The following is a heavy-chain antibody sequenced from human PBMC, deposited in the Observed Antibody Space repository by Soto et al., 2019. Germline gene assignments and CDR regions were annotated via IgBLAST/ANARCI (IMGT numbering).Heavy chain of an antibody. CDR3: ARWPDGYYYYGMDV. CDR2: MNPNSGNT. V-gene: IGHV1-8*02. CDR1: GYTFTSYY. Sequence: ASVKVSCKASGYTFTSYYMHCVRQATGQGLEWMGWMNPNSGNTGYAQKFQSRVTMTRNTSISTAYMELSSLRSEDTAVYYCARWPDGYYYYGMDVWGQGTTVTVSS. J-gene: IGHJ6*02.